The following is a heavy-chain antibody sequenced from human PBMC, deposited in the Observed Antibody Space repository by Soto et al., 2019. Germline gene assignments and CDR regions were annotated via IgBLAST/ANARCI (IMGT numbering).Heavy chain of an antibody. J-gene: IGHJ2*01. CDR3: ARGRDTYYYDSSGYSGWYFDL. D-gene: IGHD3-22*01. V-gene: IGHV1-69*13. CDR1: GGTFSSYG. CDR2: ITLIFRAT. Sequence: APVKVSCKASGGTFSSYGISWVRQAPGQGLEWMGGITLIFRATKYAQKFQGRVTITADESTSTAYMELSSLRSEDTAVYYCARGRDTYYYDSSGYSGWYFDLWGRGTLVTVSS.